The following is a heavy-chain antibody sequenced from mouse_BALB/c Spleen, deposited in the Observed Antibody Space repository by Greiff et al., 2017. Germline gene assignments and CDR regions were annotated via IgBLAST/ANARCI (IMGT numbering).Heavy chain of an antibody. J-gene: IGHJ4*01. Sequence: EVKLMESGGGLVQPGGSRKLSCAASGFTFSSFGMHWVRQAPEKGLEWVAYISSGSSTIYYADTVKGRFTISRDNPKNTLFLQMTSLRSEDTAMYYCARDGYYSYAMDYWGQGTSVTVSS. CDR1: GFTFSSFG. CDR3: ARDGYYSYAMDY. D-gene: IGHD2-3*01. CDR2: ISSGSSTI. V-gene: IGHV5-17*02.